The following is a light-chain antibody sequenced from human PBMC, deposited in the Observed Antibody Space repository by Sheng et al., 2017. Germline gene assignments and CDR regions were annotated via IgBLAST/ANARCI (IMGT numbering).Light chain of an antibody. J-gene: IGLJ2*01. V-gene: IGLV3-21*03. Sequence: GPGKTARITCGDNDIGSQSVHWYQQKPGQAPVLVVFDDSDRPSGIPERFSGSNSGNTATLTITSVEAGDEADYYCQVWDSRSDSVVFGGGTEADRP. CDR1: DIGSQS. CDR3: QVWDSRSDSVV. CDR2: DDS.